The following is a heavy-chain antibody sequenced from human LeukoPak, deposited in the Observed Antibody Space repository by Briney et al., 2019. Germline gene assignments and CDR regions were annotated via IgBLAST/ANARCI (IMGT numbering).Heavy chain of an antibody. CDR3: ARGFGSSGWYGNY. Sequence: GASVKVSCKASGYTFTSYDINSMRQAPGQGLEWMGWLNPNSGNTGYAQKFQGRVTMTRNSSISTAYMELSSLRSEDTAVYYCARGFGSSGWYGNYWGQGTLVTVSS. J-gene: IGHJ4*02. CDR1: GYTFTSYD. CDR2: LNPNSGNT. V-gene: IGHV1-8*01. D-gene: IGHD6-19*01.